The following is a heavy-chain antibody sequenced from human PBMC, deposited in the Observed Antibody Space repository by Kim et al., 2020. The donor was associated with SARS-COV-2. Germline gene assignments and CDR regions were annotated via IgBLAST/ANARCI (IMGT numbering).Heavy chain of an antibody. D-gene: IGHD2-8*01. V-gene: IGHV4-39*01. Sequence: SETLSLTCTVSGGSISSSSYYWGWIRQPPGKGLEWIGSIYYSGSTYYNPSLKSRVTISVDTSKNQFSLKLSSVTAADTAVYYCARHQTKMLQEPDFDYWGQGTLVTVSS. J-gene: IGHJ4*02. CDR1: GGSISSSSYY. CDR2: IYYSGST. CDR3: ARHQTKMLQEPDFDY.